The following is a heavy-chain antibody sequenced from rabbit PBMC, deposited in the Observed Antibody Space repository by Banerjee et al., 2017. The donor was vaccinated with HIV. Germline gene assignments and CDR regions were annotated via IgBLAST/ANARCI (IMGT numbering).Heavy chain of an antibody. CDR1: GFSFSSSYY. Sequence: QSLEESGGDLVKPGSSLTLTCTASGFSFSSSYYMCWVRQAPGKGLEWIGYIDPVFGSTYYASWVNGRFTISSHNAQNTLYLQLNSLTAADTATYFCVRAYAGYAGYGYATYGMDLWGPGTLVTVS. D-gene: IGHD6-1*01. V-gene: IGHV1S40*01. J-gene: IGHJ6*01. CDR3: VRAYAGYAGYGYATYGMDL. CDR2: IDPVFGST.